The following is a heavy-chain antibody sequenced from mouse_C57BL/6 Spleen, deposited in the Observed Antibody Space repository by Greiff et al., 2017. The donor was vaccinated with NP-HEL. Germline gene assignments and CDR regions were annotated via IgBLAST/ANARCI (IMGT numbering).Heavy chain of an antibody. CDR1: GYTFTDYY. CDR3: ARNDYDRRAYAMDY. J-gene: IGHJ4*01. CDR2: INPNNGGT. Sequence: EVQLQQSGPELVKPGASVKISCKASGYTFTDYYMNWVKQSHGKSLEWIGDINPNNGGTSYNQKFKGKATLTVDKSSSTAYMELRSLTSEESAVYYCARNDYDRRAYAMDYWGQGTAVTVSS. D-gene: IGHD2-4*01. V-gene: IGHV1-26*01.